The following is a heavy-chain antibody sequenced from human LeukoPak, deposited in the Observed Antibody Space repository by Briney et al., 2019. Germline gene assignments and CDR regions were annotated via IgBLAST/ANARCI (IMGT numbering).Heavy chain of an antibody. Sequence: GGSLRLSCAASGFTFSSYAIHWVRQAPGKGLEWVAVISYDGSNKYYADSVKGRFTISRDNSKNTLYLQMNSLRAEDTAVYYCARDHMTTVITRWFDPWGQGTLVTVSS. D-gene: IGHD4-17*01. J-gene: IGHJ5*02. CDR2: ISYDGSNK. V-gene: IGHV3-30*04. CDR1: GFTFSSYA. CDR3: ARDHMTTVITRWFDP.